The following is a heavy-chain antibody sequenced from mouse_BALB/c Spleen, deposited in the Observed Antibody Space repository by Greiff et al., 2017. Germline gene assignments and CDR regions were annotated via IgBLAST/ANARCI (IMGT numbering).Heavy chain of an antibody. V-gene: IGHV1-55*01. J-gene: IGHJ2*01. CDR3: ARGGYGYDFDD. CDR2: IYPGSGST. Sequence: QVQLKQSGAELVKPGTSVKLSCKASGYNFTSYWINWVKLRPGQGLEWIGDIYPGSGSTNYNEKFKSKATLTVDTSSSTAYMQLSSLASEDSALYYCARGGYGYDFDDWGQGTTLTVSS. CDR1: GYNFTSYW. D-gene: IGHD2-2*01.